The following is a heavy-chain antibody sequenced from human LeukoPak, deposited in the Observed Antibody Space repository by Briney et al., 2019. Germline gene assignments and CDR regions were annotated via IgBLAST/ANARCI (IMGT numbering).Heavy chain of an antibody. J-gene: IGHJ6*02. V-gene: IGHV1-18*01. D-gene: IGHD5-24*01. CDR3: ARSTQLPSEYFNGMDV. CDR1: GYAFRTYG. CDR2: ISDYNDDT. Sequence: ASVKVSCKASGYAFRTYGISWVRQAVGQGLEWMGWISDYNDDTHYAQKFQGRLSMTTDTSRSTVYMELRSLRSDDTAVYFCARSTQLPSEYFNGMDVWGQGTTVTVSS.